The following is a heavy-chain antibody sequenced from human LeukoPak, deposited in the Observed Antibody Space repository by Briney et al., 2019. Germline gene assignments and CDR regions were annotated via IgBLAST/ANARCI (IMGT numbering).Heavy chain of an antibody. V-gene: IGHV3-7*05. Sequence: QPGGSLSLSCAASGFIFSDSWMTWVRQSPGKGLQWVASIHQDAGEKQYVDSVRGRFTISRDNAKNSLYLQMNGLRVKDTAMYYCTTSKDHYSHHWGQGTLVTVSS. CDR3: TTSKDHYSHH. J-gene: IGHJ4*02. CDR2: IHQDAGEK. CDR1: GFIFSDSW.